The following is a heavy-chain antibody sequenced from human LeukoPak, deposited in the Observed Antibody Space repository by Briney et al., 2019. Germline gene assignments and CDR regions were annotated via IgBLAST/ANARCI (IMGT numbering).Heavy chain of an antibody. CDR1: GYSISSGYS. J-gene: IGHJ4*02. CDR2: IYYSGST. CDR3: ARGDSTTPDY. D-gene: IGHD1-26*01. Sequence: PSETLSLTCTVSGYSISSGYSWGWIRQPPGKGLEWIGYIYYSGSTNYNPSLKSRVTMSVDTSKNQFSLKLSSVTAADTAVYYCARGDSTTPDYWGQGTLVTVSS. V-gene: IGHV4-61*05.